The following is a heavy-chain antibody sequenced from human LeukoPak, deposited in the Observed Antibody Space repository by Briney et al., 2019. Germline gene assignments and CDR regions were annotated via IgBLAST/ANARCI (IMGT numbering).Heavy chain of an antibody. D-gene: IGHD2-21*01. V-gene: IGHV1-24*01. CDR3: ATYSRTNGCFDY. J-gene: IGHJ4*02. Sequence: ASVKVSCKVSGYTLTELSMHWVRQAPGKGLEWMGGFDPEDGETIYAQKFQGRVTMTEDTSTDTAYMELSSLRSEDTAVYYCATYSRTNGCFDYWGQGTLVTVSS. CDR2: FDPEDGET. CDR1: GYTLTELS.